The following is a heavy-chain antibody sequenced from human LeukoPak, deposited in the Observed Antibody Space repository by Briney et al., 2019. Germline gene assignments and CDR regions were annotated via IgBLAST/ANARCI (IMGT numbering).Heavy chain of an antibody. CDR1: GGSISSSSYY. J-gene: IGHJ4*02. CDR2: IYYSGST. CDR3: ARHAYISGWDFDH. V-gene: IGHV4-39*01. Sequence: SETLSLTCSVSGGSISSSSYYWGWIRQPPGKGLEWIASIYYSGSTYYNPSLKSRVTISVDTSKNQFSLKLSSVTAADTAVFYCARHAYISGWDFDHWGQGTLVTVSS. D-gene: IGHD6-19*01.